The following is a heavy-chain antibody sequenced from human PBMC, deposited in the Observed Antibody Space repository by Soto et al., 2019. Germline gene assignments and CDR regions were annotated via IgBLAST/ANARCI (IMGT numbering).Heavy chain of an antibody. Sequence: GGSLRLSCAAPGFTSSRHGMSWVRPAPGKGLEWVANIKQDGSEKYYVDSVKGRFTISRDNAKNSLYLQMNSLRAEDTAVYYCARYKITMIVVVITTGYAFDIWGQGTMVTVSS. CDR1: GFTSSRHG. V-gene: IGHV3-7*05. CDR2: IKQDGSEK. CDR3: ARYKITMIVVVITTGYAFDI. J-gene: IGHJ3*02. D-gene: IGHD3-22*01.